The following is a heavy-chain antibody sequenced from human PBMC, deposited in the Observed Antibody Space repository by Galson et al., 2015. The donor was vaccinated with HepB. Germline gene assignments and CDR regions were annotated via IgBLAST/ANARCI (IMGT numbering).Heavy chain of an antibody. D-gene: IGHD3-16*01. CDR1: GGSFSGYY. J-gene: IGHJ3*02. Sequence: LSLTCAVYGGSFSGYYWSWIRQPPGKGLEWIGEINHSGSTNYNPSLKSRVTISVDTSKNQFSLKLSSVTAADTAVYYCARAGVGYVWGRGPRGAFDIWGQGTMVTVSS. V-gene: IGHV4-34*01. CDR2: INHSGST. CDR3: ARAGVGYVWGRGPRGAFDI.